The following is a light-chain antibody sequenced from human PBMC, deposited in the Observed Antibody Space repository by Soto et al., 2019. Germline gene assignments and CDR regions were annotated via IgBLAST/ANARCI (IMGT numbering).Light chain of an antibody. Sequence: EIVLTQSPGTLSLSPEERAALSCRASQSVSNNFLAWYQRKPGQAPRLLIYGASYRATDIPYRFSGSGSGTDFTLTITRLEPDDFAVYYCQQYGSSPPTFGQGTKVEVK. CDR3: QQYGSSPPT. J-gene: IGKJ1*01. V-gene: IGKV3-20*01. CDR2: GAS. CDR1: QSVSNNF.